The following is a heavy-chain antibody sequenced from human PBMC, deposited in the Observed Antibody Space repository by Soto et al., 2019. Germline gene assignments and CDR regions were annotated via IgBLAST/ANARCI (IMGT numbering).Heavy chain of an antibody. D-gene: IGHD7-27*01. CDR3: ARGWGALFDY. J-gene: IGHJ4*02. V-gene: IGHV4-34*01. Sequence: QVQLQQWGAGLLKPSETLSLTCAVYGGSFSGYYWSWIRQPPGKGLEWIGEINHSGSTNYNPSLKSRVTISVDTSKNQLSLKLSTVTAADTAVYYCARGWGALFDYWGQGALVTVSS. CDR2: INHSGST. CDR1: GGSFSGYY.